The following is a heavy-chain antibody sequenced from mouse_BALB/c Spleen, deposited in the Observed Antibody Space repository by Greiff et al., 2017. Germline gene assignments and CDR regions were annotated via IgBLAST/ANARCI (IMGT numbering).Heavy chain of an antibody. J-gene: IGHJ4*01. CDR3: ARPYYRYSYAMDY. CDR2: IYPGDGDT. Sequence: VQLQQSGPELVKPGASVKISCKASGYAFSSSWMNWVKQRPGQGLEWIGRIYPGDGDTNYNGKFKGKATLTADKSSSTAYMQLSSLTSVDSAVYFCARPYYRYSYAMDYWGQGTSVTVSS. CDR1: GYAFSSSW. V-gene: IGHV1-82*01. D-gene: IGHD2-14*01.